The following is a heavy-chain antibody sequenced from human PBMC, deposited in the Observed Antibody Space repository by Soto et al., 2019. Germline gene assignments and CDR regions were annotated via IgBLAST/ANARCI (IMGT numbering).Heavy chain of an antibody. Sequence: SVSNAWMNCVRQAPGKGLEWVGRIKSKTDGGTTDYAAPVKGRFTISRDDSKNTLYLQMNSLKTEDTAVYYCTTLVQYYYDSTWGQGTMVTVSS. CDR2: IKSKTDGGTT. D-gene: IGHD3-22*01. CDR3: TTLVQYYYDST. CDR1: SVSNAW. V-gene: IGHV3-15*07. J-gene: IGHJ3*01.